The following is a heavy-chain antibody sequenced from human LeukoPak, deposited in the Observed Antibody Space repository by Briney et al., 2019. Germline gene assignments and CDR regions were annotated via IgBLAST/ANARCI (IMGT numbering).Heavy chain of an antibody. CDR2: IYYSGST. D-gene: IGHD6-13*01. J-gene: IGHJ5*02. CDR1: GGSISGYY. Sequence: SETLSLTCSVSGGSISGYYWSWIRQPPGKGLEWIGYIYYSGSTNYNPYLKSRVTISVDTSKNQFSLKLSSVTAADTAVYYCARGQGSNSWPNWFDPWGQGTLVTVSS. V-gene: IGHV4-59*01. CDR3: ARGQGSNSWPNWFDP.